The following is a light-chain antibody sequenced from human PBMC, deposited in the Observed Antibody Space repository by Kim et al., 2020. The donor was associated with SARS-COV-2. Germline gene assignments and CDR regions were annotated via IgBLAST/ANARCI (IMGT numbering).Light chain of an antibody. CDR3: QSFDSNIQV. Sequence: GTTLPLSSPRLRGSIALYYFQCYQHRPLSSPIALIFDNNQRPSGVPHRFSGSIDSSSNSASRNISGLKNEDEADYYCQSFDSNIQVFGGGTQLTVL. V-gene: IGLV6-57*01. J-gene: IGLJ3*02. CDR2: DNN. CDR1: RGSIALYY.